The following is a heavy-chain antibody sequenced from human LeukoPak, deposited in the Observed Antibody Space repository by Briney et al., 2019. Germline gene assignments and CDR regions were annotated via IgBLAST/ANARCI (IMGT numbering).Heavy chain of an antibody. D-gene: IGHD3-22*01. CDR2: IYYSGST. J-gene: IGHJ4*02. CDR1: GGSISSSSYY. V-gene: IGHV4-39*01. Sequence: SETLSLTCTVSGGSISSSSYYWGWIRQPPGKGLEWIGSIYYSGSTYYNPSLKSRVTISVDTSKNQFSLKLSSVIAADTAVYYCARTLGMIVTNWGQGTLVTVSS. CDR3: ARTLGMIVTN.